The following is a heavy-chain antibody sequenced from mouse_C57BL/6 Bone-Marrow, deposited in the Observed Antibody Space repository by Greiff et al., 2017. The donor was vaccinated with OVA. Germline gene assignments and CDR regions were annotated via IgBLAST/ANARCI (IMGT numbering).Heavy chain of an antibody. Sequence: EVKLVESGGGLVQPGGSLKLSCAASGFTFSDYYMYWVRQTPEKRLEWVAYISNGGGSSYYPDTVKGRFPISRDNAKNTLYLQMSRLKSEDTAMYYCARRGDSYYYAMDYWGQGTSVTVSS. CDR2: ISNGGGSS. V-gene: IGHV5-12*01. J-gene: IGHJ4*01. CDR1: GFTFSDYY. CDR3: ARRGDSYYYAMDY. D-gene: IGHD3-3*01.